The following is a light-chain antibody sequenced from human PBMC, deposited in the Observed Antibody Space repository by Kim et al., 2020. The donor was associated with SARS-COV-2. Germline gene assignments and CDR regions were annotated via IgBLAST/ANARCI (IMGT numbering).Light chain of an antibody. Sequence: SPGERASLSCRASQSFRNNYLAWYQQKPGQAPSLLIHGASSSATGIPDRFSGSGSGTDFTLTINRLEPEDFAVYYCQQYGRSPLTFGGGTKLDIK. CDR2: GAS. CDR3: QQYGRSPLT. V-gene: IGKV3-20*01. CDR1: QSFRNNY. J-gene: IGKJ4*01.